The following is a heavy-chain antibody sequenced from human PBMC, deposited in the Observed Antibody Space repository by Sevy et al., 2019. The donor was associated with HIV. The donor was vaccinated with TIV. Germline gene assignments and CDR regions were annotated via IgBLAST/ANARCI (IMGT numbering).Heavy chain of an antibody. Sequence: GGSLRLSCAGSGITFSNTWMSWVRQAPGKGLEWIGRTKSKTDGGTTDYAAPVKGRFSISRDDSKNTLYLQMNSLKTEDTAVYYCTTLWFWGQGTLVTVSS. V-gene: IGHV3-15*01. J-gene: IGHJ4*02. CDR1: GITFSNTW. CDR2: TKSKTDGGTT. CDR3: TTLWF. D-gene: IGHD2-21*01.